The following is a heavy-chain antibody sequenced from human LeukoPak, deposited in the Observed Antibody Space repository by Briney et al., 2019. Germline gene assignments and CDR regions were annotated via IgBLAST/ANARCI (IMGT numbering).Heavy chain of an antibody. V-gene: IGHV4-38-2*02. Sequence: SETLSLTCTVSGDSINSGYYGGWIRQPPGKGLEWIGSMSHSGSTYYNPSLKSRVTISVDTSKNQFSLKLSSVTAVDTAVYYCARDTDWFENWFDPWGQGTLVTVSS. D-gene: IGHD3/OR15-3a*01. CDR2: MSHSGST. CDR1: GDSINSGYY. CDR3: ARDTDWFENWFDP. J-gene: IGHJ5*02.